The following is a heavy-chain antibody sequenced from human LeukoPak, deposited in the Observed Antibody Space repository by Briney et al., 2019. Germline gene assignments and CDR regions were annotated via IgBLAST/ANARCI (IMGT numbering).Heavy chain of an antibody. D-gene: IGHD5-18*01. V-gene: IGHV4-59*12. CDR3: AIQSGGYSYGYDFDY. J-gene: IGHJ4*02. CDR1: GGSISSYY. Sequence: SETLSLTCTVSGGSISSYYWSWIRQPPGKGLEWIGYIFHTGHTSYNPSLKSRVTISVDMSKNHLSLKLSSVTAADTAVYYCAIQSGGYSYGYDFDYWGQGTLVTVSP. CDR2: IFHTGHT.